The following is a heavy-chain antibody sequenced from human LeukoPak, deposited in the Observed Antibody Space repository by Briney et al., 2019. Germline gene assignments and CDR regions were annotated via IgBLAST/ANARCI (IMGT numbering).Heavy chain of an antibody. D-gene: IGHD5-24*01. J-gene: IGHJ6*03. V-gene: IGHV1-69*06. CDR2: IIPMFGTA. CDR1: GYTFTSYG. Sequence: SVKVSCKASGYTFTSYGISWVRQAPGQGLEWMGGIIPMFGTADYAQKLQGRVTITADKSTSTAYMELSSLRSEDTAVYYCARGGDGYNLDYHYYMDVWGKGTTVTVSS. CDR3: ARGGDGYNLDYHYYMDV.